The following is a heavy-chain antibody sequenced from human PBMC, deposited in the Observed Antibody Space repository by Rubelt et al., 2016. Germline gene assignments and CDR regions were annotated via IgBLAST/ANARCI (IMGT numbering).Heavy chain of an antibody. CDR2: INHSGST. J-gene: IGHJ4*02. D-gene: IGHD6-6*01. Sequence: QLQLQESGPGLVKPSETLSLTCTVSGGSISSSSYYWSWIRQPPGKGLEWIGEINHSGSTNYNPVLRRRVTIVVDTYKNQFSLKLSAVNAADTAVYYCATFRGIAARPTPGDWGQGTLVTVSS. CDR3: ATFRGIAARPTPGD. CDR1: GGSISSSSYY. V-gene: IGHV4-39*07.